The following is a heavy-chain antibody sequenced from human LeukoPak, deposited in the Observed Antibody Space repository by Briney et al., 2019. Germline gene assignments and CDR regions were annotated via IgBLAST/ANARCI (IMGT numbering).Heavy chain of an antibody. CDR2: ISGSGSST. J-gene: IGHJ4*02. Sequence: GGSLRLSCAASGFTFSSNTMSWVRQAPGKGLQWVSVISGSGSSTYYADSVKGRFTISKDNSKNTLYLQMNSLRAEDTAVYYCAKDRGAVASYFDYWGQGTLVTVSS. CDR1: GFTFSSNT. V-gene: IGHV3-23*01. D-gene: IGHD6-19*01. CDR3: AKDRGAVASYFDY.